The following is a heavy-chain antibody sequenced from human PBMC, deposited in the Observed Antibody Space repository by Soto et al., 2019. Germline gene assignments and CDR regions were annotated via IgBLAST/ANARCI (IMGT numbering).Heavy chain of an antibody. Sequence: PGGSLRLSCAASGFTFSSYCMHWVRQAPGKGLEWVAVIWYDGSNKYYADSVKGRFTISRDNSKNTLYLQMNSLRAEDTAVYYCARDGKAYYYDSSGYIPGLDYWGQGTLVTVSS. J-gene: IGHJ4*02. V-gene: IGHV3-33*01. CDR3: ARDGKAYYYDSSGYIPGLDY. CDR2: IWYDGSNK. D-gene: IGHD3-22*01. CDR1: GFTFSSYC.